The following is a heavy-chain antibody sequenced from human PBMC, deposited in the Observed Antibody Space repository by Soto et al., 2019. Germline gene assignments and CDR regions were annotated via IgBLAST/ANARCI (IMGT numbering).Heavy chain of an antibody. CDR1: GGSISSYY. CDR3: ARDLSGDYRFDY. V-gene: IGHV4-59*01. Sequence: SETLSLTCTVSGGSISSYYWSWIRQPPGKGLEWIGYIYYSGSTNYNPSLKSRVTISVDTSKNQFSLKLSSVTAADTAVYYCARDLSGDYRFDYWGQGILVTVSS. D-gene: IGHD4-17*01. J-gene: IGHJ4*02. CDR2: IYYSGST.